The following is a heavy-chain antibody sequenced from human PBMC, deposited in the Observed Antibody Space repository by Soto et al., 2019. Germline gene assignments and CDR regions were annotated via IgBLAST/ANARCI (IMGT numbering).Heavy chain of an antibody. CDR2: IYYSATT. Sequence: QLQLQESGPRLVKPSETLSLTCTVSGGSITSSHYYWGWIRQPPGKGLEWIGTIYYSATTSYHPSLKSRVTISADTSKNQFSLRLSSVTAADTAVYYCARHGPTWVAQVLYFDYWGQGALVTVSS. J-gene: IGHJ4*02. CDR3: ARHGPTWVAQVLYFDY. D-gene: IGHD7-27*01. V-gene: IGHV4-39*01. CDR1: GGSITSSHYY.